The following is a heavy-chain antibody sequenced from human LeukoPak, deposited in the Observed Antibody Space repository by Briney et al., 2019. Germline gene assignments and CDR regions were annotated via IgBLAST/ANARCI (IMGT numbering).Heavy chain of an antibody. CDR3: ARDIAATGRTFDL. V-gene: IGHV4-59*01. Sequence: ETLSLTCTVSGGSISGYYWSWVRQPPGKGLEWIGYIYYSGSTNYNPSLRSRVTISVDSSKNQFSLKLSSVTAADTAVYYCARDIAATGRTFDLWGRGTLVTVSS. CDR1: GGSISGYY. J-gene: IGHJ2*01. D-gene: IGHD6-13*01. CDR2: IYYSGST.